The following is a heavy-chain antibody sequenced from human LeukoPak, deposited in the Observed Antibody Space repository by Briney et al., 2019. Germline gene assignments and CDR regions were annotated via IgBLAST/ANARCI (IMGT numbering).Heavy chain of an antibody. CDR2: ISSSSSTI. Sequence: GALRLSCVASGLTVSSYSMNWVRQALGKGLEWVSYISSSSSTIYYADSVKGRFTISRDNAKNSLDLQMNSLRDEDTAVYYCARARASGRSGFDYWGQGTLVTVSS. D-gene: IGHD2-15*01. CDR1: GLTVSSYS. V-gene: IGHV3-48*02. CDR3: ARARASGRSGFDY. J-gene: IGHJ4*02.